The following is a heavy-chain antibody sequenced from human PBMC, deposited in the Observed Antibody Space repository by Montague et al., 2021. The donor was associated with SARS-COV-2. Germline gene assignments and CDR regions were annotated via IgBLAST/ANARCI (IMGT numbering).Heavy chain of an antibody. CDR1: GFTFSSYA. CDR3: ARATAGSYYYGMDV. V-gene: IGHV3-30*04. CDR2: ISYDGSNK. Sequence: SLRLSCAASGFTFSSYAMHWVRQAPGKGLEWVAVISYDGSNKYYADSVKGQFTISRDNSKNTLYLQMNSLRAEDTAVYYCARATAGSYYYGMDVWGQGTTVTVSS. J-gene: IGHJ6*02. D-gene: IGHD4-17*01.